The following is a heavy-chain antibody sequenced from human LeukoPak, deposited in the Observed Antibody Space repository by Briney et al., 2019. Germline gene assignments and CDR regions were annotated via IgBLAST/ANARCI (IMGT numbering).Heavy chain of an antibody. CDR1: GFTFSSYN. D-gene: IGHD6-6*01. CDR2: ITSSSSYI. V-gene: IGHV3-21*01. Sequence: GGSLRLSCAASGFTFSSYNMNWVRQAPGKGLEWVSSITSSSSYIYYADSVKGRFTISRDNAKNTLYLQMNSLRAEDTAVYYCARIYSSSSVFDYWGQGTLVTVSS. CDR3: ARIYSSSSVFDY. J-gene: IGHJ4*02.